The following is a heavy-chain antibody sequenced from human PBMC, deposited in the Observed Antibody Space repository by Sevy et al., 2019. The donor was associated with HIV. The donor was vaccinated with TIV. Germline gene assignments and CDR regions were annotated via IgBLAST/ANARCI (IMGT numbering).Heavy chain of an antibody. CDR1: GGIFRSYA. CDR2: IIPIFGTT. Sequence: ASVKVSCKASGGIFRSYAISWVRQAPGQGLEWMGGIIPIFGTTNYAQKFQGRVTITADESTSTAYMEVSSLKSEDTAVYYCVMVGATGTTLGWFDPWGQGTLVTVSS. V-gene: IGHV1-69*13. J-gene: IGHJ5*02. CDR3: VMVGATGTTLGWFDP. D-gene: IGHD4-17*01.